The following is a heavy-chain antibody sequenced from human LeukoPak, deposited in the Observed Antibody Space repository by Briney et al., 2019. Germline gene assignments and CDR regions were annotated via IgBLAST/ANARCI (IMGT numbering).Heavy chain of an antibody. CDR2: FDPEDGET. V-gene: IGHV1-24*01. D-gene: IGHD6-13*01. J-gene: IGHJ6*04. CDR1: GYTLTELS. Sequence: ASVNVSCKVSGYTLTELSMHWVRQAPGKGLEWMGGFDPEDGETIYAQKFQGRVTMTEDTSTDTAYMELSSLRSEDTAVYYCATDSIAAAGTWGYYYYGMDVWGKGTTVTVSS. CDR3: ATDSIAAAGTWGYYYYGMDV.